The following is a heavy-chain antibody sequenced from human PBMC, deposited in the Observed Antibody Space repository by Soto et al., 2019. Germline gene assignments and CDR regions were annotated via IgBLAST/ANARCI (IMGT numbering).Heavy chain of an antibody. Sequence: QVQLVQSGAEVKKPGAPVKVSCKASGYTFTSYDINWVRQATGQGLEWMGWMNPNSGNTGFAQKFQGRVTMTRNTSISTAYMELSSLRSEDTAVYYCARGGDYYGSGSSYFDYWGQGTLLTVSS. J-gene: IGHJ4*02. CDR2: MNPNSGNT. CDR1: GYTFTSYD. D-gene: IGHD3-10*01. V-gene: IGHV1-8*01. CDR3: ARGGDYYGSGSSYFDY.